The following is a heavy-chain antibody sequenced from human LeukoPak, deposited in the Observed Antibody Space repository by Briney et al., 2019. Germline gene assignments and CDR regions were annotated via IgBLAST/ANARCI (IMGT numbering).Heavy chain of an antibody. V-gene: IGHV1-2*06. J-gene: IGHJ5*02. CDR2: INPNNGAA. D-gene: IGHD3-10*01. CDR1: GNSFAGYF. CDR3: ARDWAYASGGPYNWFDP. Sequence: ASVKVSCKPSGNSFAGYFIHWVRQAPGQGLEWMGRINPNNGAAKYARKFEGRVDMTRDLSIKTAYMELTRLKFDDTAVYYCARDWAYASGGPYNWFDPWGQGTLVTVSS.